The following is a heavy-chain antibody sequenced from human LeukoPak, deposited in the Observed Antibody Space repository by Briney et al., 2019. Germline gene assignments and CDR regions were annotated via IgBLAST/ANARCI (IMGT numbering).Heavy chain of an antibody. J-gene: IGHJ4*02. D-gene: IGHD6-13*01. CDR2: IDQSGNEK. CDR1: GFIFSRYW. CDR3: ARDQGAAGDF. V-gene: IGHV3-7*01. Sequence: GGSLRLSCAASGFIFSRYWMTWVRQAPGKGLEWVANIDQSGNEKFYVDSVKGRFTISRDNSKNSLYLQLNSLRVEDTAVYYCARDQGAAGDFWGQGTLVTASS.